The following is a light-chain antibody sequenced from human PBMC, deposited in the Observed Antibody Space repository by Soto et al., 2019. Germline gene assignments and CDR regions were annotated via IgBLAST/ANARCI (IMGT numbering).Light chain of an antibody. CDR3: QQYHSSPRT. J-gene: IGKJ1*01. CDR2: GAS. CDR1: QSVTSTY. Sequence: EIVLTQSPGTLSLSPGARAPLSCRASQSVTSTYLAWYQQKPGQAPRLLIYGASNRATGIPDRFSGSGSGTEFTLTISSLQSEDFAVYYCQQYHSSPRTFGQGTKVDNK. V-gene: IGKV3-20*01.